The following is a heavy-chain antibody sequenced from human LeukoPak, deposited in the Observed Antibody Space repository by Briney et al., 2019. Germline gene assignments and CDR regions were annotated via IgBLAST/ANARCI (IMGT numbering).Heavy chain of an antibody. CDR1: GGSFSGYY. V-gene: IGHV4-34*01. Sequence: PSETLSLTCAVYGGSFSGYYWSWIRQPPGKGLEWIGEINHSGSTNYNPSLKNRVTISVDTSKNQFSLKLSSVTAADTAVYYCARKNSSSRNFQHWGQGTLVTVSS. D-gene: IGHD6-13*01. CDR2: INHSGST. CDR3: ARKNSSSRNFQH. J-gene: IGHJ1*01.